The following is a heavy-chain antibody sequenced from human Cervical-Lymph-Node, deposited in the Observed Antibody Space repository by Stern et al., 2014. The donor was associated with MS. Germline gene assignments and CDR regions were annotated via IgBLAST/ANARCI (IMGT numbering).Heavy chain of an antibody. D-gene: IGHD2-15*01. V-gene: IGHV1-69*09. CDR1: GGTFSSSYA. J-gene: IGHJ5*02. CDR3: ARGIVTNRPAATLHNLFDP. CDR2: IIPMIGLA. Sequence: VQLLESGAEVKKPGSSVNVSCKASGGTFSSSYAVSWVRQAPGQGLEWMGRIIPMIGLANYAQKFQTRFTITADKSSSTVYMKLSSLTSEDTPLYYCARGIVTNRPAATLHNLFDPWGQGTLVTVSS.